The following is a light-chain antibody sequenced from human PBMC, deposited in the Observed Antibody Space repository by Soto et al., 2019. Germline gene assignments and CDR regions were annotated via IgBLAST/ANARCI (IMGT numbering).Light chain of an antibody. J-gene: IGKJ1*01. CDR1: QSVSSY. CDR2: GAS. V-gene: IGKV3-15*01. Sequence: EIVMTQSPATLSVPPGERATLSCRASQSVSSYLAWYQQKPGQAPRLLIYGASTRATGIPARFSGSGSGTEFTLTISSLQSEDSAVYYCQQYKKWPWTFGQGTKVDIK. CDR3: QQYKKWPWT.